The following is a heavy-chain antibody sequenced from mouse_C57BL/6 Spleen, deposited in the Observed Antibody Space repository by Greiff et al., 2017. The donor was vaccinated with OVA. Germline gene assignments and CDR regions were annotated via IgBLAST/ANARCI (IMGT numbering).Heavy chain of an antibody. V-gene: IGHV7-3*01. J-gene: IGHJ1*03. CDR2: IRNKANGYTT. CDR1: GFTFTDYY. D-gene: IGHD4-1*01. CDR3: SRKTLGWYFDV. Sequence: EVMLVESGGGLVQPGGSLSLSCAASGFTFTDYYMSWVRQPPGKALEWLGFIRNKANGYTTEYSASVKGRFTISRDNSQSILYLQMNALRAEDSATYYCSRKTLGWYFDVWGTGTTVTVSS.